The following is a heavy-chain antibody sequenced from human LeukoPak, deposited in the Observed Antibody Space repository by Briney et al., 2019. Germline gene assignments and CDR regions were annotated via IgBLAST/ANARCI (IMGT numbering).Heavy chain of an antibody. CDR3: ARMDTARLHAFDI. Sequence: GGSLRLSCAASGFTFSSYWMSWVRQAPGKGLEWVANIKQDGSEKYYVDSVKGRFTISRDNAKNSLYLQMNSLRAEDTAVYYCARMDTARLHAFDIWGQGTMVTVSP. V-gene: IGHV3-7*01. D-gene: IGHD5-18*01. CDR1: GFTFSSYW. CDR2: IKQDGSEK. J-gene: IGHJ3*02.